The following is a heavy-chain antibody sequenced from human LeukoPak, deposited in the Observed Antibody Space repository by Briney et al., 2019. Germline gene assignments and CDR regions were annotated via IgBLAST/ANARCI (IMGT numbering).Heavy chain of an antibody. J-gene: IGHJ4*02. CDR2: IWYDGSNK. Sequence: GGSLRLSCAASGFTFSSYGMHWVRQAPGKGLEWVAVIWYDGSNKYYADSVKGRFTISRDNSKNTLYLQMNSLRAEDTAVYYCARTTAGKDIVAFDYWGQGTLVTVSS. D-gene: IGHD5-12*01. CDR3: ARTTAGKDIVAFDY. CDR1: GFTFSSYG. V-gene: IGHV3-33*01.